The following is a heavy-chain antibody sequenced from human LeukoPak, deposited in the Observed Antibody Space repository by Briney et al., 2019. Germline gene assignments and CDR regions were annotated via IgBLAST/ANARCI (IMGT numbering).Heavy chain of an antibody. Sequence: ASVKVSCKASGYTFTSYYMHWVRQAPGQGLEWMGIINPSGGSTNYAQKFQGRVTMTRDTSISTAYMELSRLTSDDTAVYYCARDVHWNDGLDYWGQGTLVTVSS. J-gene: IGHJ4*02. V-gene: IGHV1-46*01. D-gene: IGHD1-1*01. CDR2: INPSGGST. CDR1: GYTFTSYY. CDR3: ARDVHWNDGLDY.